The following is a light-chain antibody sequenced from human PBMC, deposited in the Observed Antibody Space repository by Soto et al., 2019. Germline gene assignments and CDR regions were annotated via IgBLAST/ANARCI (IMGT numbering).Light chain of an antibody. CDR2: GAS. V-gene: IGKV3-20*01. CDR1: QSVSSSY. CDR3: QQYGSSPYT. J-gene: IGKJ2*01. Sequence: EIVLTQSPGTLSLSPGERATLSCRASQSVSSSYLAWYQQKPGQAPRLLIYGASSRATCIPDRFSGSGSGTDFTLNISRLEPEDFAVYYCQQYGSSPYTFGQVTKLEIK.